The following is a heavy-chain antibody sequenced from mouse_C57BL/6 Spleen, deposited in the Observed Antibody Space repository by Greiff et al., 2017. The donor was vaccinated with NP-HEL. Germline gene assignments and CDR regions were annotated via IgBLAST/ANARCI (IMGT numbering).Heavy chain of an antibody. J-gene: IGHJ2*01. CDR3: AREDDYGYFDY. Sequence: QVQLKQSGPELVKPGASVKISCKASGYAFSSSWMNWVKQRPGKGLEWIGRIYPGDGDTNYNGKFKGKATLTADKSSSTAYMQLSSLTSEDSAVYLCAREDDYGYFDYWGQGTTLTVSS. CDR2: IYPGDGDT. V-gene: IGHV1-82*01. D-gene: IGHD2-4*01. CDR1: GYAFSSSW.